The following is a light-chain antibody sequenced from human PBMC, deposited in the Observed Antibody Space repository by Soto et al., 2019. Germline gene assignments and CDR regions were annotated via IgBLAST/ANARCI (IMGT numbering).Light chain of an antibody. Sequence: DIQMTQSPSSLSASVGGRVTITCRASQSISSYLNWYQHKPGKAPKLLIYAASSLQSGVPSRFSGSGSGTDFTLTISSLQPEDFATYYCQQSYSTPLTFGGGTKVDIK. J-gene: IGKJ4*01. CDR2: AAS. CDR1: QSISSY. V-gene: IGKV1-39*01. CDR3: QQSYSTPLT.